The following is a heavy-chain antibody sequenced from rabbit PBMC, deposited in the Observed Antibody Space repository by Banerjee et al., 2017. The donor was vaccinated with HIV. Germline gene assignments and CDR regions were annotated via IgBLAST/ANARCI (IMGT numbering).Heavy chain of an antibody. CDR2: IDNGDGST. CDR3: ASHYVAYSGWNFGL. V-gene: IGHV1S47*01. CDR1: GFTLSSYW. D-gene: IGHD7-1*01. Sequence: QEQLVESGGGLVQPEGSLTLTCKASGFTLSSYWMWWVRQAPGKRPEWIACIDNGDGSTYYANWVNGRFTITKASWTTVTLQMTSLTAADTASYFCASHYVAYSGWNFGLWGPVSMV. J-gene: IGHJ4*01.